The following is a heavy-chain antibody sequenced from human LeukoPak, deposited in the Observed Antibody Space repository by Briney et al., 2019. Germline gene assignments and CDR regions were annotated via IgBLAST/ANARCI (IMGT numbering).Heavy chain of an antibody. Sequence: GGSLRLSCAASGFTFSSYGMHWARQAPGKGLEWVAVISYDGSNKYYADSVKGRFTISRDNSKNTLYLQMNSLRAEDTAVYYCAKSPRGGAIDYWGQGTLVTVSS. CDR2: ISYDGSNK. V-gene: IGHV3-30*18. D-gene: IGHD3-16*01. CDR1: GFTFSSYG. J-gene: IGHJ4*02. CDR3: AKSPRGGAIDY.